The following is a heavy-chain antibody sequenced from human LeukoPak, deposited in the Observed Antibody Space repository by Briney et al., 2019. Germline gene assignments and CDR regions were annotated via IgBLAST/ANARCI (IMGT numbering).Heavy chain of an antibody. CDR1: GGTFSSYD. D-gene: IGHD3-22*01. CDR2: ISAYNGNT. V-gene: IGHV1-18*01. J-gene: IGHJ4*02. Sequence: ASVKVSCKASGGTFSSYDINWVRQAPGQGFEWMGWISAYNGNTNYAQKLQGRVTMTTDTSTSTAYMELRSLRSDDTAVYYCARDGYDTNFDYWGQGTLVTVSS. CDR3: ARDGYDTNFDY.